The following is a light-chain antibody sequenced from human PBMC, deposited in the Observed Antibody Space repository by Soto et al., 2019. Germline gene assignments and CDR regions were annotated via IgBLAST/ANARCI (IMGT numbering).Light chain of an antibody. CDR1: TSDVGGYNL. CDR2: EGT. V-gene: IGLV2-23*01. Sequence: QSVLTQPASVSGSPGQSITISCSGTTSDVGGYNLVSWYQQHTAKAPKLLIYEGTQRPSGVSSRFSGSKSGNTASLTISGLQAQDEAAYYCCSYASSSSYVLGNGTKVTV. J-gene: IGLJ1*01. CDR3: CSYASSSSYV.